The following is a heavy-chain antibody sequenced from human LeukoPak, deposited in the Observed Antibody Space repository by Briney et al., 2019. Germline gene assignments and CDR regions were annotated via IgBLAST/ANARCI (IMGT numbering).Heavy chain of an antibody. Sequence: SSPTLVKPTQTLTLTCAFSGFSLSTSGVGVGWIRQPPGKALEWLAPLYWDDDKRYSPSLKSRLTITKDTSKNQVVLTMTNMDPVDTATYYCAHNFPLWFREDWGWFDPWGQGTLVTVSS. V-gene: IGHV2-5*02. CDR2: LYWDDDK. CDR1: GFSLSTSGVG. CDR3: AHNFPLWFREDWGWFDP. D-gene: IGHD3-10*01. J-gene: IGHJ5*02.